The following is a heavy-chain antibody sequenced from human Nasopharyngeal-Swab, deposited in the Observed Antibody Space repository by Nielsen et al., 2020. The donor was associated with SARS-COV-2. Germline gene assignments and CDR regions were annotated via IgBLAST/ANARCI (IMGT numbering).Heavy chain of an antibody. J-gene: IGHJ4*02. CDR2: IIPIFGTA. CDR1: GGTFSSYA. Sequence: SVKVSFKASGGTFSSYAISWVRQAPGQGLEWMGGIIPIFGTANYAQKFQGRVTITADKSTSTAYMELSSLRSEDTAVYYCARGGSTSCYRGYCSGGSAPGFDYWGQGTLVTVSS. D-gene: IGHD2-15*01. V-gene: IGHV1-69*06. CDR3: ARGGSTSCYRGYCSGGSAPGFDY.